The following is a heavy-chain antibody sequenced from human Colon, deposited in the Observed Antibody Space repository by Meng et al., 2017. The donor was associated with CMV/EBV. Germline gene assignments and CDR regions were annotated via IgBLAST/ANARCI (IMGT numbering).Heavy chain of an antibody. Sequence: LSLTCAASGFTFSNFAMHWVRQTPAKGLEWVAVISFDGSHKYYADSMQGRFSISRDNSENTLFLQMDSLRVEDTAVYFCARELLAAHPLTLDFWGQGTLVTVSS. CDR2: ISFDGSHK. D-gene: IGHD2/OR15-2a*01. V-gene: IGHV3-30*04. CDR1: GFTFSNFA. CDR3: ARELLAAHPLTLDF. J-gene: IGHJ4*02.